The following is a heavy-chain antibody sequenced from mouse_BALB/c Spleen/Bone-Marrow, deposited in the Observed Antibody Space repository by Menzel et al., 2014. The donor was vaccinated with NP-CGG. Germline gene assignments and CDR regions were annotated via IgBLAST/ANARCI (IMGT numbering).Heavy chain of an antibody. Sequence: SGAELVEPGASVKLSCRASGYTFTNYYMYWVKQRPGQGLEWIGVINPSNDGTNFNEKFKRKATLTVDKSSSTAYMQLSSLTSEDSAVYYCTRLPHWGQGTSVTVSS. J-gene: IGHJ4*01. CDR3: TRLPH. CDR2: INPSNDGT. CDR1: GYTFTNYY. V-gene: IGHV1S81*02. D-gene: IGHD5-1*01.